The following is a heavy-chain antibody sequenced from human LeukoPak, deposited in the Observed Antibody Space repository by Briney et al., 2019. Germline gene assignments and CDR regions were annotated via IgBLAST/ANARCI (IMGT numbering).Heavy chain of an antibody. CDR2: IYYSGST. CDR3: AKYDCSGGSCYPITGTHFDY. J-gene: IGHJ4*02. Sequence: SETLSLTCTVSGGSISSSSYYWGWIRQPPGKGLEWIGSIYYSGSTYYNPSLKSRVTISVDTSKNQFSLKLSSVTAADTAVYYCAKYDCSGGSCYPITGTHFDYWGQGTLVTVSS. V-gene: IGHV4-39*07. D-gene: IGHD2-15*01. CDR1: GGSISSSSYY.